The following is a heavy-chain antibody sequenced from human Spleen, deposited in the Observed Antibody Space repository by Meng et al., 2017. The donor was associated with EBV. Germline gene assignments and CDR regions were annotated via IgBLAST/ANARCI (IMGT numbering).Heavy chain of an antibody. CDR3: ARGGRGSPFDY. CDR1: GGSISSGGYY. Sequence: QAQLQEAGPGLVNPSQPLSLTCAVSGGSISSGGYYWSWIRQPPGKGLEWIGYIYYSGSTYYNPSLKSRVTISVDTSKNQFSLKLSSVTAADTAVYYCARGGRGSPFDYWGQGTLVTVSS. D-gene: IGHD2-15*01. CDR2: IYYSGST. V-gene: IGHV4-30-4*01. J-gene: IGHJ4*02.